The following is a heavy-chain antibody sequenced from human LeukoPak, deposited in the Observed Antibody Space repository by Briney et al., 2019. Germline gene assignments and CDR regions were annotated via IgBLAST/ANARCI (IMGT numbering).Heavy chain of an antibody. CDR1: GFTVSNNY. J-gene: IGHJ4*02. Sequence: GGSLRLSCAASGFTVSNNYMKWVRQAPGKGLEWVSLIYSNGNTHYADSVKGRFTISRDNSKNTLSLQMNSLRAEDTAVYYCVRGGGGNSAYWGQGTLVTVSS. V-gene: IGHV3-53*01. CDR2: IYSNGNT. D-gene: IGHD4-23*01. CDR3: VRGGGGNSAY.